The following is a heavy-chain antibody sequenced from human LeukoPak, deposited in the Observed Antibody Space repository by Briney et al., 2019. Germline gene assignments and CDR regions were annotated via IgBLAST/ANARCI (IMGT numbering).Heavy chain of an antibody. D-gene: IGHD5-18*01. CDR1: GGSISSYY. J-gene: IGHJ5*02. CDR2: IYYSGST. V-gene: IGHV4-59*01. CDR3: ARGGYSYDNWFDP. Sequence: SETLSLTCTVSGGSISSYYWSWIRQPPGKGLEWSGYIYYSGSTNYTPSLKSRVTISVDTSKNQFSLKLSSVTAADTAVYYCARGGYSYDNWFDPWGQGTLVTVSS.